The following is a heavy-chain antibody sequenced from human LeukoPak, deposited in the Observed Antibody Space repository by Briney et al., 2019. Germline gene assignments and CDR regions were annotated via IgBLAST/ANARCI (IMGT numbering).Heavy chain of an antibody. CDR1: GYTFTSYG. D-gene: IGHD3-3*01. CDR3: ARDARVLRFLERFGAY. CDR2: IGADNGNT. Sequence: ASVKVSLNCSGYTFTSYGISMERHRPGQGLEWMGLIGADNGNTNYEQKLQRRVTMTTDTSTSTAYMELRSVRSDDTAVYYCARDARVLRFLERFGAYWGQGTLVTVSS. V-gene: IGHV1-18*01. J-gene: IGHJ4*02.